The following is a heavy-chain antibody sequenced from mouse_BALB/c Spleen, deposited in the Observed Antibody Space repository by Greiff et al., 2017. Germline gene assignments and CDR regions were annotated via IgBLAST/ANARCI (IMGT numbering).Heavy chain of an antibody. D-gene: IGHD2-3*01. CDR1: GFTFSSYA. J-gene: IGHJ2*01. V-gene: IGHV5-6-5*01. Sequence: EVQLVESGGGLVKPGGSLKLSCAASGFTFSSYAMAWVRQTPEKRLEWVASISSGGSTYYPDSVKGRFTISRDNARNILYLQMSSLGSEDTAMYYCARGPYDDYWGQGTTLTVSA. CDR3: ARGPYDDY. CDR2: ISSGGST.